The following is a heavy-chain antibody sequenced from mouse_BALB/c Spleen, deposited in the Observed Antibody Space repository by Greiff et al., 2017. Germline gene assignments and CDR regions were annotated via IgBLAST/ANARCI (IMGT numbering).Heavy chain of an antibody. CDR2: INSNGGST. CDR1: GFTFSSYY. J-gene: IGHJ2*01. V-gene: IGHV5-6-2*01. Sequence: VMLVESGGGLVKLGGSLKLSCAASGFTFSSYYMSWVRQTPEKRLELVAAINSNGGSTYYPDTVKGRFTISRDNAKNTLYLQMSSLKSEDTALYYCARQWGTYYFDYWGQGTTLTVSS. CDR3: ARQWGTYYFDY.